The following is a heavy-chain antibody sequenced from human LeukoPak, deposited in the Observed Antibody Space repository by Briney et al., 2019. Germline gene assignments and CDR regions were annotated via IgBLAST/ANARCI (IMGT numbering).Heavy chain of an antibody. CDR2: MYNSGST. CDR1: GGSISSGSYY. V-gene: IGHV4-61*09. CDR3: ARDRRDYYDSSGYSLGNYYYYMDV. Sequence: SETLSLTCTVSGGSISSGSYYWSWIRQPAGKGLEWIGHMYNSGSTNYNPSLQSRVSISVDTSKNQFSLKLSSVTAADTAVYYCARDRRDYYDSSGYSLGNYYYYMDVWGKGTTVTVSS. D-gene: IGHD3-22*01. J-gene: IGHJ6*03.